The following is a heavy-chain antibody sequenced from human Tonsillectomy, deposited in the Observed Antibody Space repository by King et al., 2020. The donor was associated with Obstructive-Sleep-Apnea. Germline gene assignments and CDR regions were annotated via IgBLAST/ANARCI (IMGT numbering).Heavy chain of an antibody. CDR2: INHSGST. CDR3: ARGPAFLTGLSSCAFDI. V-gene: IGHV4-34*01. J-gene: IGHJ3*02. CDR1: GGSFSGYY. Sequence: VQLQQWGAGLLKPSETLSLTCAVYGGSFSGYYWSCIRQPPGKGLEWIGEINHSGSTNYNPSLKSRVTISVDTSKNQFSLKLSPVTAADTAVYYCARGPAFLTGLSSCAFDIWGQGTMVTVSS. D-gene: IGHD3-9*01.